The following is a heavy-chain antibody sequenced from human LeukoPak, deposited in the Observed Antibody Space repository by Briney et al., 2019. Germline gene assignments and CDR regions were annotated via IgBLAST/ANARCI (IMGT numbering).Heavy chain of an antibody. CDR3: ARDFRFHDDY. V-gene: IGHV3-7*01. CDR2: IKPDGSEK. CDR1: GFTFSIYW. Sequence: AGGSLRLSCEASGFTFSIYWMSWVRQAPGKRLEWVASIKPDGSEKYYVDSVKGRFTISRDNAKNSVYLQMNSLRVEDTAVYYCARDFRFHDDYWGQGTLVTVSS. J-gene: IGHJ4*02.